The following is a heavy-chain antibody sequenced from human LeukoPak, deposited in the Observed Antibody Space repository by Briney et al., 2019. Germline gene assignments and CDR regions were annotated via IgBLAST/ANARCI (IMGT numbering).Heavy chain of an antibody. V-gene: IGHV4-39*07. CDR1: GGSISSSSYY. CDR3: ARETQHYCSSTSCYSFRYYYMDV. J-gene: IGHJ6*03. Sequence: SETLSLTCTVSGGSISSSSYYWGWIRQPPGKGLEWIGSIYYSGSTYYNPSLKSRVTISVDTSKNQFSLKLSSVTAADTAVYYCARETQHYCSSTSCYSFRYYYMDVWGKGTTVTVSS. CDR2: IYYSGST. D-gene: IGHD2-2*01.